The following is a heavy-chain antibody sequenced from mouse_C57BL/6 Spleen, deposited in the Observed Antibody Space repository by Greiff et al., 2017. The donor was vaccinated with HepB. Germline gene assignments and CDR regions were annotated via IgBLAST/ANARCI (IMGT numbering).Heavy chain of an antibody. CDR2: IDPEDGET. Sequence: VQLKESGAELVKPGASVKLSCTASGFNIKDYYMHWVKQRTEQGLEWIGRIDPEDGETKYDPKFQGKATITADTSSNTAYLQLSSLTSEYTAVYYCARWATVAYLDYWGQGTTLTVSS. CDR3: ARWATVAYLDY. D-gene: IGHD1-1*01. V-gene: IGHV14-2*01. CDR1: GFNIKDYY. J-gene: IGHJ2*01.